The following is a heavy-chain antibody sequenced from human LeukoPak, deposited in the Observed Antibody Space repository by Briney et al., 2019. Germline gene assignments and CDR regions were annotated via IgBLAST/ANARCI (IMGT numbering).Heavy chain of an antibody. D-gene: IGHD6-13*01. CDR1: GFTFDDYA. V-gene: IGHV3-9*01. J-gene: IGHJ3*02. CDR2: ISWNSGSI. Sequence: PGRSLRLSCAASGFTFDDYAMHWVRQAPGKGLEWVSGISWNSGSIGYADSVKGRFTISRDNAKNSLYLQMNSLRAEDTALYYCAKDILGGAAAGTSAFDIWGQGTMVTVSS. CDR3: AKDILGGAAAGTSAFDI.